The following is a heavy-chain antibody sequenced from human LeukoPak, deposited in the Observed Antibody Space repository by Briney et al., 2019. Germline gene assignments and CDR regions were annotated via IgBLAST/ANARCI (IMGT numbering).Heavy chain of an antibody. CDR1: GFTFSSYG. V-gene: IGHV3-30*02. Sequence: GGSLRLSCAASGFTFSSYGMHWVRQAPGKGLEWVAFIRYDGSNKYCADSVKGRFTISRDNSKNTLYLQMNSLRAEDTAVYYCARRYYYDSSGDSYYFDYWGQGTLVTVSS. CDR2: IRYDGSNK. CDR3: ARRYYYDSSGDSYYFDY. J-gene: IGHJ4*02. D-gene: IGHD3-22*01.